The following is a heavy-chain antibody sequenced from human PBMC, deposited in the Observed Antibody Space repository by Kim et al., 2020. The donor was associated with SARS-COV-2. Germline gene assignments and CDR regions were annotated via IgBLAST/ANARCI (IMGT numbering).Heavy chain of an antibody. CDR3: TRVEMDAAILFYYYGMDV. Sequence: VKGRFTISRDDSKSIAYLQLNSLKTEDTAVYYCTRVEMDAAILFYYYGMDVWGQGTTVTVSS. D-gene: IGHD2-2*02. J-gene: IGHJ6*02. V-gene: IGHV3-49*02.